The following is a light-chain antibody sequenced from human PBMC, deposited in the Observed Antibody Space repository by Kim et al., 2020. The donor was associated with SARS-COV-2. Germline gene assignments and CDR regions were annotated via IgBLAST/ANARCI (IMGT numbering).Light chain of an antibody. CDR1: NIGSKS. J-gene: IGLJ1*01. Sequence: SYELTQPPSVSLAPGETARITCEGNNIGSKSVHWYQQKPGQAPGLVISYDSDRPSGILERFSGSNSGNKATLTISRVEAGDEADYFCQVWDGSSDHYVFATGTKVTVL. CDR3: QVWDGSSDHYV. CDR2: YDS. V-gene: IGLV3-21*04.